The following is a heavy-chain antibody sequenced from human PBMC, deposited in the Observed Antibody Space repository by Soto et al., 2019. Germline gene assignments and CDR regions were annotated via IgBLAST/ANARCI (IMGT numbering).Heavy chain of an antibody. CDR1: GFTFSSYG. V-gene: IGHV3-33*01. D-gene: IGHD3-22*01. J-gene: IGHJ4*02. Sequence: QVQLVESGGGVVQPGRSLRLSCAASGFTFSSYGMHWVRQAPGKGLEWVAVIWYDGSNKYYADSVKGRFTISRDNSKNTLYLQMNSLRAEDTAVYYCARDGTRGYYDKALDYWGQGTLVTVSS. CDR2: IWYDGSNK. CDR3: ARDGTRGYYDKALDY.